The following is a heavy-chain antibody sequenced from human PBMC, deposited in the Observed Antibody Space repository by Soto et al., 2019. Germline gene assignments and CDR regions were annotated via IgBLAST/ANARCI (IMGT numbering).Heavy chain of an antibody. D-gene: IGHD1-26*01. J-gene: IGHJ5*02. V-gene: IGHV4-30-4*01. CDR3: ARVGSGSYWFDP. CDR2: IYYSGST. Sequence: QVQLQESGPGLVKPSQTLSLTCTVSGGSISSGDYYWSWIRQPPGKGLEWIGYIYYSGSTYYNPSLKRRVTISVDTSMNQFSLKLSSVTAADTAVYYCARVGSGSYWFDPWGQGTLVTVSS. CDR1: GGSISSGDYY.